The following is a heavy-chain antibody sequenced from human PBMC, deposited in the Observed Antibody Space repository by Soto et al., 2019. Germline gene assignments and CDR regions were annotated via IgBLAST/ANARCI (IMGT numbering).Heavy chain of an antibody. V-gene: IGHV1-69*02. CDR3: AASYGSGYPAFDY. CDR1: GDTFSFYT. D-gene: IGHD3-10*01. CDR2: INPIVSMS. Sequence: QVQLVHSGTEVKKPGSSVKVSCKASGDTFSFYTINWVRQAPGLGLEWVGRINPIVSMSNYAQKFHGRVSMTADKSTSTAYMELRSLRSDDTAMYFCAASYGSGYPAFDYWGQGALVIVSS. J-gene: IGHJ4*02.